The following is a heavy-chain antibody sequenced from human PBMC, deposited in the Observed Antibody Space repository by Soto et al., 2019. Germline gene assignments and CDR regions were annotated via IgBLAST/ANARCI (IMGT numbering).Heavy chain of an antibody. CDR1: GFSLTSGVVG. D-gene: IGHD6-13*01. CDR2: IYWNDEQ. CDR3: AHRLPGPSGYEV. Sequence: QITLKESGPTLVKPTQTLTLTCTFSGFSLTSGVVGGGWIRQPPGEALEWLALIYWNDEQYYNPSLRNRLTITRDTSTNPVALTMTTMNPVDTATYYCAHRLPGPSGYEVWGQGTTVTVPS. V-gene: IGHV2-5*01. J-gene: IGHJ6*02.